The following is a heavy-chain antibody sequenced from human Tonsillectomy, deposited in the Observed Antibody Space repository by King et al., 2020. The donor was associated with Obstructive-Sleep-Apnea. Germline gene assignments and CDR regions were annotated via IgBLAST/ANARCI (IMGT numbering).Heavy chain of an antibody. CDR3: ARDLVEGWLQLNAFDI. V-gene: IGHV1-18*04. D-gene: IGHD5-24*01. J-gene: IGHJ3*02. Sequence: QLVQSGAEVKKPGASVKVSCKASGYTFSNYGINWVRQAPGQGLEWMGWISADNNNTYYAQRFQGRVTMTTDTSRSTVYMELRSLRSDDTAVYYCARDLVEGWLQLNAFDIWGQGTMVTVSS. CDR1: GYTFSNYG. CDR2: ISADNNNT.